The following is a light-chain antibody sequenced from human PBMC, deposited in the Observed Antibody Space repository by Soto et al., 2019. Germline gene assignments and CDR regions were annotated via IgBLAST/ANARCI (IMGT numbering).Light chain of an antibody. CDR1: QSVSSN. V-gene: IGKV3-15*01. CDR3: QQYNDWPGT. Sequence: EIVMTQSPATLSVSPGERATLSCRARQSVSSNLAWYQQKPGQAPRLLIYGASTRATDIPARFSGSGSGTEFTLTISSLQSEEFAVYYCQQYNDWPGTFGQGTKV. J-gene: IGKJ1*01. CDR2: GAS.